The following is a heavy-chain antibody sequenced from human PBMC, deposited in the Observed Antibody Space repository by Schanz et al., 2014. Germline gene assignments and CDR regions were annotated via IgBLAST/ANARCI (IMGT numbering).Heavy chain of an antibody. CDR2: FDAHDGRA. V-gene: IGHV3-23*04. CDR3: AKGRFGELSAFDI. D-gene: IGHD3-10*01. CDR1: GFTFSSYA. J-gene: IGHJ3*02. Sequence: EVQLVESGGDLVQPGGSLRLSCAASGFTFSSYAMTWVRQAPGMGLEWVSGFDAHDGRAYYADSAKGRFTISRDNSKNTLFLQMSSLTTEDTAVYYCAKGRFGELSAFDIWGQGTMXTVSS.